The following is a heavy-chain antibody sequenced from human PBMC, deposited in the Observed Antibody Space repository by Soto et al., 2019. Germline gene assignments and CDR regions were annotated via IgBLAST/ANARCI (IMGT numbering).Heavy chain of an antibody. J-gene: IGHJ6*02. CDR2: INPNSGGT. D-gene: IGHD6-13*01. CDR3: ARGRSSSWYWGLYYGMDV. CDR1: GYTFTGYY. V-gene: IGHV1-2*04. Sequence: GASVKVSCKASGYTFTGYYMHWLRQSPGQGLEWMGWINPNSGGTNYAQKFQGWVTMTRDTSISTAYMELSRLRSDDTAVYYCARGRSSSWYWGLYYGMDVWGQGTTVTVSS.